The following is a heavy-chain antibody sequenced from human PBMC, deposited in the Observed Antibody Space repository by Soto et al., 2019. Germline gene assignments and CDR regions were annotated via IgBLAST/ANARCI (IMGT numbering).Heavy chain of an antibody. Sequence: PSETLSLTCAVYGGSFSGYYWSWIRQPPGKGLEWIGEINHSGSTNYNPSLKSRVTISVDTSKNQFSLKLSSVTAADTAVYYCARISITIFGVGISAPYYYGMDVWGQGTTVTVSS. J-gene: IGHJ6*02. D-gene: IGHD3-3*01. CDR3: ARISITIFGVGISAPYYYGMDV. CDR2: INHSGST. CDR1: GGSFSGYY. V-gene: IGHV4-34*01.